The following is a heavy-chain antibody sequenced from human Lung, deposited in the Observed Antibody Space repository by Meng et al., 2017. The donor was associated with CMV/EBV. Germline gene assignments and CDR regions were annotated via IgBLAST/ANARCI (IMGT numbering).Heavy chain of an antibody. Sequence: LRLSCTVSGGSISSYYWSWIPQPQGKGREWIGHIYYSGRTYYNPSLKSRVTISVDTSKNQFSLKLSSVTAADTAVYYSARDGPAVSPKWGQGTLVTVSS. J-gene: IGHJ4*02. V-gene: IGHV4-59*01. D-gene: IGHD5/OR15-5a*01. CDR2: IYYSGRT. CDR1: GGSISSYY. CDR3: ARDGPAVSPK.